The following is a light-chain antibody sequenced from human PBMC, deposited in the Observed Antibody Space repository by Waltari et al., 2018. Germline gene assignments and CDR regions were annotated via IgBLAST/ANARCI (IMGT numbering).Light chain of an antibody. V-gene: IGLV2-23*02. CDR2: AVN. CDR3: SSCATRNTPVA. Sequence: QSALTQPASVSGSPGQSITISCTGSSSVVGNYFFVSWYQPYPGQAPNVIIYAVNKRASGATDRFSGSKSGNTATLTMSGRQPEDEADYHCSSCATRNTPVAFGGGTKVT. CDR1: SSVVGNYFF. J-gene: IGLJ2*01.